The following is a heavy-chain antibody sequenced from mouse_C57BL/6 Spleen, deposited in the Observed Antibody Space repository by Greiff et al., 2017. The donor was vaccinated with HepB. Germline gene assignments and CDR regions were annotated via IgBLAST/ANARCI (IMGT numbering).Heavy chain of an antibody. CDR1: GYTFTDYE. CDR2: IDPETGGT. V-gene: IGHV1-15*01. D-gene: IGHD1-1*01. J-gene: IGHJ1*03. Sequence: VQLQQSGAELVRPGASVTLSCKASGYTFTDYEMHWVKQTPVHGLEWIGAIDPETGGTAYNQKFKGKAILTADKSSSTAYMELRSLTSEDSAVYYCTRCYYGSSYVDWYFDVWGTGTTVTVSS. CDR3: TRCYYGSSYVDWYFDV.